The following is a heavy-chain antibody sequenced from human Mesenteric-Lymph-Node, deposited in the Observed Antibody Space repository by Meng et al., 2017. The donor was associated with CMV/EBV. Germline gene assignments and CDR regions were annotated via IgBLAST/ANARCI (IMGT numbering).Heavy chain of an antibody. CDR2: IRYDGSNK. D-gene: IGHD3-10*01. V-gene: IGHV3-30*02. Sequence: GESLKISCAASGFTFSSYGMHWVRQAPGKGLEWVAFIRYDGSNKYYADSVKGRFTISRDNSKNTLYLQMNSLRAEDTAVYYCAKDMGRDYYYGMDVWGQGTTVTVSS. CDR1: GFTFSSYG. J-gene: IGHJ6*02. CDR3: AKDMGRDYYYGMDV.